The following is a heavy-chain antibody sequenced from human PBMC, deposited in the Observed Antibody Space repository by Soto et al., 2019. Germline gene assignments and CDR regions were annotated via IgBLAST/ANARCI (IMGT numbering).Heavy chain of an antibody. D-gene: IGHD2-2*01. V-gene: IGHV1-3*01. J-gene: IGHJ1*01. Sequence: ASVKVSCKASGYTFTSYAMHWVRQAPGQRLEWMGWINAGNGNTKYSQKFQGRVTITRDTSASTAYMELSSLRSEDTAVYYCASWDCSSTSCYPGYFQHWGQGTLVT. CDR3: ASWDCSSTSCYPGYFQH. CDR2: INAGNGNT. CDR1: GYTFTSYA.